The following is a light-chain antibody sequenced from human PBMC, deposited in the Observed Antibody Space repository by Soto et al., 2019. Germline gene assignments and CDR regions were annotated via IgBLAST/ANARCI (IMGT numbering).Light chain of an antibody. CDR2: DVS. V-gene: IGKV1-5*01. CDR1: QSINNL. J-gene: IGKJ4*01. CDR3: QQYDSYPLT. Sequence: DVQMTQSPSTLYASVPDRVTITCRASQSINNLLAWYQQKPGNAPKFLIYDVSTLESGVRSRFSGSGSGTEFTLTISSLQPEDFATYYCQQYDSYPLTFGGGTKVDIK.